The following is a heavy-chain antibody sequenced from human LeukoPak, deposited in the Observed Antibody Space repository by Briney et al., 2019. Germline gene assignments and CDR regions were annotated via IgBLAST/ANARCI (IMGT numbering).Heavy chain of an antibody. CDR2: IKQDGSEK. Sequence: GGSLRLSCAASGFTFSSYWMSWVRQAPGKGLEWVANIKQDGSEKYYVDSVKGRFTISRDNAKNSLYLQMNSLRAEDTDVYYCASHYDILTGYYSLDYWGQGTLVTVSS. CDR3: ASHYDILTGYYSLDY. J-gene: IGHJ4*02. V-gene: IGHV3-7*01. CDR1: GFTFSSYW. D-gene: IGHD3-9*01.